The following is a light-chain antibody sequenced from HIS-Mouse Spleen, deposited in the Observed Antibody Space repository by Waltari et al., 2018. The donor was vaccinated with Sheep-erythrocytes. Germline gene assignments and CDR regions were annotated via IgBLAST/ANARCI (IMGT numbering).Light chain of an antibody. CDR3: QQYYSTLLT. J-gene: IGKJ4*01. Sequence: DIVMTQSPDSLAVSLGERATINCKSSQSVLYSSNNKNYLAWYQQKPGQPPKLLIYWASTRESGVPDRFSGSGSGTDFTLTISSLQAEDVAVYYCQQYYSTLLTFGGWTK. CDR1: QSVLYSSNNKNY. CDR2: WAS. V-gene: IGKV4-1*01.